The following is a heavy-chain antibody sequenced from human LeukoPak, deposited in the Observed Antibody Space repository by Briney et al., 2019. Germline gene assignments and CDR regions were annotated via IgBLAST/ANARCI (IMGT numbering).Heavy chain of an antibody. CDR2: IYYSGST. CDR3: ATDGNWNGSPGYDGDDY. CDR1: GSSISSSSYY. J-gene: IGHJ4*02. Sequence: KASETLSLTRTVSGSSISSSSYYWGWIRQPPGKGLEWIGSIYYSGSTYYNPSLKSRVTISVDTSKNQFSLKLSSVTAADTAVYYCATDGNWNGSPGYDGDDYWAREPWSPSPQ. V-gene: IGHV4-39*07. D-gene: IGHD1-1*01.